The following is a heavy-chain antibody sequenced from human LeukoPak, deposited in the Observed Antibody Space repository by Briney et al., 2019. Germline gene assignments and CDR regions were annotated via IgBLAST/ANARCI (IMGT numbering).Heavy chain of an antibody. J-gene: IGHJ3*01. CDR2: ISGLSTHI. CDR1: GFTFSDYD. V-gene: IGHV3-69-1*02. Sequence: GGSLRLSCSASGFTFSDYDMNCVRQAPGKGLEWVSSISGLSTHIYYGDSVKGRFSISRDNAKNSVYLQMNSLGVEDTAIYYCGRAFPPLRTSSAGDLWGQGTVVTVSS. CDR3: GRAFPPLRTSSAGDL. D-gene: IGHD3-16*01.